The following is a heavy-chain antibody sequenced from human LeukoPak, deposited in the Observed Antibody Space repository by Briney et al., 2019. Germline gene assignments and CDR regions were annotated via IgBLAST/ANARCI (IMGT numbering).Heavy chain of an antibody. D-gene: IGHD3-22*01. CDR2: ISAYNGNT. V-gene: IGHV1-18*01. CDR1: GYTFTSYG. Sequence: ASVKVSCKASGYTFTSYGISWVRQAPGQGLEWMGWISAYNGNTNYAQKLQGRVTMTTDTSTSTAYMELRSLRSDDTAVYYCARLYYYDSSGYYYGFDPWGQGTLVTVSS. J-gene: IGHJ5*02. CDR3: ARLYYYDSSGYYYGFDP.